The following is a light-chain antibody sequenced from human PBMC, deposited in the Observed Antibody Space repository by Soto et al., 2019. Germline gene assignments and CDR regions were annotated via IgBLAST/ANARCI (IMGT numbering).Light chain of an antibody. V-gene: IGKV3-20*01. CDR3: QQYGSSPHN. Sequence: EIVLTQSPGTLSLSPGERATLSCRASQSVSSSYLAWYQHKPGQAPRLLIYGASSRATGIPDRFSGSGSGTDFTLTISRLEPDDFSVYYCQQYGSSPHNFGQGTKLEIK. CDR2: GAS. J-gene: IGKJ2*01. CDR1: QSVSSSY.